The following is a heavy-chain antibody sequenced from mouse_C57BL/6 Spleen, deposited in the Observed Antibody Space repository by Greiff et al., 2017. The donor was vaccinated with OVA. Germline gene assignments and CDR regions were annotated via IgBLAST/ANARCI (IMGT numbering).Heavy chain of an antibody. V-gene: IGHV2-2*01. D-gene: IGHD1-1*01. J-gene: IGHJ1*03. Sequence: VQRVESGPGLVQPSQSLSISCTVSGFSLTSYGVHWVRQSPGKGLEWLGVIWSGGSTDYNAAFIYRLSISKNNTKIQVFCKMNSLQADESSIDYCARSCSSYLYFDVWGTGTTVTVSS. CDR3: ARSCSSYLYFDV. CDR2: IWSGGST. CDR1: GFSLTSYG.